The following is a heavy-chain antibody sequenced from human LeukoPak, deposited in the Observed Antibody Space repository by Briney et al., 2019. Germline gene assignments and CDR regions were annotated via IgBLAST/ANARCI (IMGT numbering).Heavy chain of an antibody. Sequence: SETLSLTCTVSGGSISSSSYYWGWIRQPPGKGLEWIGSIYYSGITYYNPSLKSRVTISVDTSKNQFSLKLRSVTAADTAVYYCARRRSVATDYWGQGTLVTVSS. CDR2: IYYSGIT. CDR3: ARRRSVATDY. V-gene: IGHV4-39*01. CDR1: GGSISSSSYY. J-gene: IGHJ4*02. D-gene: IGHD6-19*01.